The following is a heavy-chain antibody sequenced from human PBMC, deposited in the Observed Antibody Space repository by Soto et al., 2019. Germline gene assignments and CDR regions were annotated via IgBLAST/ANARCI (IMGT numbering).Heavy chain of an antibody. Sequence: AVKVSCKASGGSFSNYAFSWVRQAPGHGXEWMGGIIPILDSPYYAQSFQGCVTIAADRSTSPVYMELSSLTPEDTAVYYCARGPACRGYCLKKFTCLDPWGQGTLVTVSS. V-gene: IGHV1-69*06. J-gene: IGHJ5*02. D-gene: IGHD5-18*01. CDR3: ARGPACRGYCLKKFTCLDP. CDR1: GGSFSNYA. CDR2: IIPILDSP.